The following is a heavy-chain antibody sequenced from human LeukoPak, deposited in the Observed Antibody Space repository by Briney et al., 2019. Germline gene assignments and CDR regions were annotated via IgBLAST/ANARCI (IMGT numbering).Heavy chain of an antibody. Sequence: GGSLRLSCAASGFTFSNAWMSWVRQAPGKGLERVGRIKSKTDGGTTDYAAPVKGRFTISRDDSKKTLYLQMNSLKTEDTAVYYCTTDQPIVVVIAVSRGDYYYMDVWGKGTAVTVTS. J-gene: IGHJ6*03. CDR1: GFTFSNAW. CDR3: TTDQPIVVVIAVSRGDYYYMDV. D-gene: IGHD2-21*01. CDR2: IKSKTDGGTT. V-gene: IGHV3-15*01.